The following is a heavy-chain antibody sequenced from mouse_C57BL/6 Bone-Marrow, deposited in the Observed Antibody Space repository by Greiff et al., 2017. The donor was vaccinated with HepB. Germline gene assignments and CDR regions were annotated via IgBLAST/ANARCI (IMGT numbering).Heavy chain of an antibody. CDR3: ACYYYGSSYWYFDV. D-gene: IGHD1-1*01. CDR1: GYTFTSYW. CDR2: IYPGSGST. V-gene: IGHV1-55*01. J-gene: IGHJ1*03. Sequence: QVQLKQPGAELVKPGASVKMSCKASGYTFTSYWITWVKQRPGQGLEWIGDIYPGSGSTNYNEKFKSKATLTVDTSSSTAYMQLSSLTSEDSAVYYCACYYYGSSYWYFDVWGTGTTVTVSS.